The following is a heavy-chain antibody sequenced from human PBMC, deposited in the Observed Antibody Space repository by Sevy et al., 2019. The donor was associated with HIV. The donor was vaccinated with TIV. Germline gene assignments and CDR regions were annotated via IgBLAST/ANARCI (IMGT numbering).Heavy chain of an antibody. J-gene: IGHJ3*02. V-gene: IGHV4-61*02. CDR3: ARENFYGSDSDAFDI. CDR1: GGSISSGSYY. CDR2: IYTSGST. Sequence: SETLSLTCTVSGGSISSGSYYWSWIRQPAGKGLEWIGRIYTSGSTNYNPSLKSRVTISVDTSKSQFSLKLSSVTAADTAVYYCARENFYGSDSDAFDIWGQGTMVTVSS. D-gene: IGHD3-10*01.